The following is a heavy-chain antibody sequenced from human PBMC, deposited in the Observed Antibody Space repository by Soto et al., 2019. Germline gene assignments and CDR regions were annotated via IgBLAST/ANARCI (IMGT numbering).Heavy chain of an antibody. J-gene: IGHJ6*02. Sequence: GGSLRLSCAASGFTFSSYSMNWVRQAPGKGLEWVSYISSSRSTIYYADYVKGRFTISRDNAKNSLYLQMNSLRDEDTAVYYCARAPFNSGYCSGGSCYGPPVVYYYGVDVWGQGTTVTVSS. CDR1: GFTFSSYS. D-gene: IGHD2-15*01. CDR3: ARAPFNSGYCSGGSCYGPPVVYYYGVDV. V-gene: IGHV3-48*02. CDR2: ISSSRSTI.